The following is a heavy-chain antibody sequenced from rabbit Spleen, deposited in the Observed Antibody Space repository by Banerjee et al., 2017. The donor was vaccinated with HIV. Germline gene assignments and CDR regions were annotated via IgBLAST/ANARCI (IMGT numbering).Heavy chain of an antibody. D-gene: IGHD1-1*01. J-gene: IGHJ4*01. CDR1: GFSFSNKA. Sequence: QLVESGGGLVQPGGSLKLSCTASGFSFSNKAVMCWVRQAPGKGPEWIGIHYVVKGVTHYASWVNGRFTISADNAQSTVDLQIDSLTAADTGTYFCARDLTDIIGWNFGWWGPGTLVTV. CDR2: HYVVKGVT. V-gene: IGHV1S7*01. CDR3: ARDLTDIIGWNFGW.